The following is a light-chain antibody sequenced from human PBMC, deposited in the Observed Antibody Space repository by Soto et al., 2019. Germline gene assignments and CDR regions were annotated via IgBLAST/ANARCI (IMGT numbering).Light chain of an antibody. Sequence: EIVMTQSPATLSVSPGERATLSCRASQSVSSNLAWYQQKPGQTPKLLIYVASTRATGIPARFSGSGSGTEFTITISSLQSEEFAVYYCQQYNVWPLTFGGGTKVEFK. CDR2: VAS. CDR1: QSVSSN. J-gene: IGKJ4*01. CDR3: QQYNVWPLT. V-gene: IGKV3-15*01.